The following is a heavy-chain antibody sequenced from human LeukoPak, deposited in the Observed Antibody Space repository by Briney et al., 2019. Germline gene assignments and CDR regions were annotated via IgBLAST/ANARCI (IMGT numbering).Heavy chain of an antibody. Sequence: SETLSLTCSVFGASVRSTTDYWGWIRQPPGKGLEYIGSIYSSGTTYYNPSLKSRVSMSVDVSNNQFSLKLSSVTAADTAAYYCARHYYDSSGSRRDYYFDYWGPGALVTVSS. D-gene: IGHD3-22*01. CDR2: IYSSGTT. V-gene: IGHV4-39*01. CDR1: GASVRSTTDY. CDR3: ARHYYDSSGSRRDYYFDY. J-gene: IGHJ4*02.